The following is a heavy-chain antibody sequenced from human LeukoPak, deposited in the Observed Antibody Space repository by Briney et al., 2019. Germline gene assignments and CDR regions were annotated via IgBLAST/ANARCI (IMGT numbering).Heavy chain of an antibody. CDR2: ISYDGSNK. V-gene: IGHV3-30-3*01. CDR1: GFTFSSYA. D-gene: IGHD5-18*01. CDR3: ARGIVDTAMVTLDY. J-gene: IGHJ4*02. Sequence: GGSLRLSCAASGFTFSSYAMHWVRQAPGKGLEWVAVISYDGSNKYYADSVKGRFTISRDNSKNTLYLQMNSLRAEDTAVYYCARGIVDTAMVTLDYWGQGTLVTVSS.